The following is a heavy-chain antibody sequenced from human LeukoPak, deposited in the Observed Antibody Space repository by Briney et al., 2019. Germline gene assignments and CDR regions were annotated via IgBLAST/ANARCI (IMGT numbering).Heavy chain of an antibody. CDR1: GFTFSTYA. J-gene: IGHJ4*02. CDR3: AAHSSTWSPFDY. D-gene: IGHD2-2*01. Sequence: PGGSLRLSCAASGFTFSTYAMGWVRQAPGKGLEWVSTISGSGRNTYYADSVKGRFTISRDNSKNTLYLQVNSLRAEDTAVYYCAAHSSTWSPFDYWGQGTLVTVSS. CDR2: ISGSGRNT. V-gene: IGHV3-23*01.